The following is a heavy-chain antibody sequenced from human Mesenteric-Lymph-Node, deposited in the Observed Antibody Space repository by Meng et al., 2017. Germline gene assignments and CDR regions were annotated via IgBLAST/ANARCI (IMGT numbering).Heavy chain of an antibody. J-gene: IGHJ4*02. Sequence: ASVKVSCKASGGTFSSYAISWVRQAPGQGLEWVGWINPNSGGTNYAQKFQGRVTVTRDTSFSTAYMELRRLRSDDTAIYYCARDLTGDEWAYFDYWGQGTVVTVSS. CDR3: ARDLTGDEWAYFDY. D-gene: IGHD1-26*01. CDR1: GGTFSSYA. CDR2: INPNSGGT. V-gene: IGHV1-2*02.